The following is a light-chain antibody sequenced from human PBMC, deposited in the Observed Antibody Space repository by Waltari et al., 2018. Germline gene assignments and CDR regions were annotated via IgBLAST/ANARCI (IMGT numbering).Light chain of an antibody. Sequence: DIQMTQSPSTLSASVGDRVTIPCRASQSISSWLAWYQQKPGKAPKLLIYKASSLESGVPSRFSGSGSGTEFTLTISSLQSDDFATYYCQQYNSYPWTFGQGTKVEIK. J-gene: IGKJ1*01. CDR2: KAS. CDR3: QQYNSYPWT. V-gene: IGKV1-5*03. CDR1: QSISSW.